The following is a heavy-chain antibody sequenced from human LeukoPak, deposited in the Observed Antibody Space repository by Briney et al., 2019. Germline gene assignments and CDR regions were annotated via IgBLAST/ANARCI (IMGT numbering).Heavy chain of an antibody. Sequence: PGGSLRLSCAASGFTFSSYWMSWVRQAPGKGLEWVANIKQDGSEKYYVDSVKGRFTISRDNAKNSLYLQMNSLRAEDTAVYYCARTYSSSLVWFDPWGQGTLVTVSS. D-gene: IGHD6-6*01. CDR1: GFTFSSYW. V-gene: IGHV3-7*01. J-gene: IGHJ5*02. CDR3: ARTYSSSLVWFDP. CDR2: IKQDGSEK.